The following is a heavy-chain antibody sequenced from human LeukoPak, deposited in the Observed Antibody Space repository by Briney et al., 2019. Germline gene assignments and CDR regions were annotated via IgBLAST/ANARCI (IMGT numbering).Heavy chain of an antibody. CDR1: GSYW. CDR2: INSDGSWT. J-gene: IGHJ4*02. V-gene: IGHV3-74*01. D-gene: IGHD1-26*01. CDR3: ARDLTPYSGSYFDY. Sequence: PGGSLRLSCAASGSYWMHWVRQAPGKGLVWVSHINSDGSWTSYADSVKGRFTISRDNSKNTLYLQMNSLRAEDTAVYYCARDLTPYSGSYFDYWGQGTLVTVSS.